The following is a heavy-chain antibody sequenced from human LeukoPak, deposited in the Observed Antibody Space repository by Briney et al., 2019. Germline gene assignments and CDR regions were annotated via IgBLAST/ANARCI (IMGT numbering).Heavy chain of an antibody. CDR2: IRYDGSNK. D-gene: IGHD1-26*01. CDR3: AKDHEGIVGTRFDY. CDR1: GFTFSSYG. Sequence: GGSLRLSCAASGFTFSSYGMHWVRQAPGKGLEWVAFIRYDGSNKYYADSVKGRFTISRDNSRNTLYLQMNSLRAEDTAVYYCAKDHEGIVGTRFDYWGQGTLVTASS. V-gene: IGHV3-30*02. J-gene: IGHJ4*02.